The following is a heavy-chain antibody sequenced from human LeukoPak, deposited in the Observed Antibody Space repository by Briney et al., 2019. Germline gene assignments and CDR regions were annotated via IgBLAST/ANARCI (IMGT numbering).Heavy chain of an antibody. J-gene: IGHJ6*02. CDR3: ATERSYSSSLYYYYGMDV. V-gene: IGHV1-8*02. Sequence: ASVKVSCKASGYTFTSYGISWVRQAPGQGLEWMGWMNPNSGNTGYAQKFQGRVTMTRNTSISTAYMELSSLRSEDTAVYYCATERSYSSSLYYYYGMDVWGQGTTVTVSS. CDR1: GYTFTSYG. D-gene: IGHD6-13*01. CDR2: MNPNSGNT.